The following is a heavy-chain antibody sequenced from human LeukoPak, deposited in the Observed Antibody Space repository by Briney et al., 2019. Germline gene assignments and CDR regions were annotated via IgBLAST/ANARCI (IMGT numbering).Heavy chain of an antibody. D-gene: IGHD3-22*01. CDR1: GGSISSYY. J-gene: IGHJ4*02. CDR2: IYTSGST. V-gene: IGHV4-4*07. CDR3: ARELTYYYDSSGYSFDY. Sequence: PSETLSLTCTVSGGSISSYYWSWIRQPAGKGLEWIGRIYTSGSTNYNPSLKSRVTMSVDTSKNQFSLKLSSVTAADTAVYYCARELTYYYDSSGYSFDYWGQGTLVTVSS.